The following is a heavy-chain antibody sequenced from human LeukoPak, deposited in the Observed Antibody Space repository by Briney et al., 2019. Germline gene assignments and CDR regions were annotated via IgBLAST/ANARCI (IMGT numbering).Heavy chain of an antibody. D-gene: IGHD1-26*01. CDR3: AKAISGSNAVADY. J-gene: IGHJ4*02. CDR1: GFTFSSYA. CDR2: ISGSGDNT. V-gene: IGHV3-23*01. Sequence: GGSLRLSCAASGFTFSSYAMSWVRQAPGKGLEWVSSISGSGDNTYYADSVKGRFTISRDNSKNTLYLQMNSLRAEDTAVYYCAKAISGSNAVADYWGQGTLVTVSS.